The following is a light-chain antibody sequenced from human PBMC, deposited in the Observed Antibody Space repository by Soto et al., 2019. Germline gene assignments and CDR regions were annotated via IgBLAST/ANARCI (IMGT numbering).Light chain of an antibody. CDR1: QDLYNY. J-gene: IGKJ2*01. CDR2: DAS. Sequence: DIQMTQSPSSLSASVGDRVTITCQASQDLYNYLNWYQQKPGKAPKLLIYDASNLETGVPSRFSGSGSGTGFTFTISSLQPEDIATYYCQQYGNVPYTFGQGTKLEIK. V-gene: IGKV1-33*01. CDR3: QQYGNVPYT.